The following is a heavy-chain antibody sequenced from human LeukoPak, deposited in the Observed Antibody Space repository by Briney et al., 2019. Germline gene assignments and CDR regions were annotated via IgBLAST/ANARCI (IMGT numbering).Heavy chain of an antibody. V-gene: IGHV3-20*04. D-gene: IGHD3-22*01. Sequence: GGSLRLSCAGSGFTLDDYGIRWIGQAPGKGLAWVSGINWNGGSTGYADSVKGRFTISRDNAKNSLSLQMNSLRAEDKALYYCARESAATYYYDSGGYPFDYWGQGTLVTVSS. J-gene: IGHJ4*02. CDR1: GFTLDDYG. CDR3: ARESAATYYYDSGGYPFDY. CDR2: INWNGGST.